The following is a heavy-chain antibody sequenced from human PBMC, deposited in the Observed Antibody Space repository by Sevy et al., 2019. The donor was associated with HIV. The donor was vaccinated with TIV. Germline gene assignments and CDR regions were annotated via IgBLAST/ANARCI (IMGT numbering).Heavy chain of an antibody. CDR1: GFTFSGYA. V-gene: IGHV3-23*01. CDR3: AKTIDSGGGVVPAANYFYYGMDV. CDR2: INGKGRST. J-gene: IGHJ6*02. D-gene: IGHD2-2*01. Sequence: GESLKIPCAVSGFTFSGYAMNWVRQAPGKGLEWVSAINGKGRSTHYADSVEGRFTISRDNSKNTLYLQMNSLRAEDTAVYYCAKTIDSGGGVVPAANYFYYGMDVWGQGTTVTVSS.